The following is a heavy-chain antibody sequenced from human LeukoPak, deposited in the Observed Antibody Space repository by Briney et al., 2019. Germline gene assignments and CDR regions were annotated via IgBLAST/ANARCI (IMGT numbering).Heavy chain of an antibody. D-gene: IGHD6-19*01. CDR2: IKQDGSEK. CDR3: VGGSGWLFDY. CDR1: GFTFSSYG. J-gene: IGHJ4*02. V-gene: IGHV3-7*01. Sequence: PGGTLRLSCAASGFTFSSYGMSWVRQAPGKGLEWVANIKQDGSEKYYVDSVKGRFTISRDNAKNSVYLQMNSLRAEDTAVYYCVGGSGWLFDYWGQGTLVTVSS.